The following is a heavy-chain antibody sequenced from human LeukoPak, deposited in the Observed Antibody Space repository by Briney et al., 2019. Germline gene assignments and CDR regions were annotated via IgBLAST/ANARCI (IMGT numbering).Heavy chain of an antibody. CDR1: GYIFTGYL. V-gene: IGHV1-2*02. CDR3: ARVYSSDGAFDI. Sequence: GASVKVSCKASGYIFTGYLIHWVRQAPGQGLEWMGWMNPNSGDTNYVQKFEARVTMTRDTSISTAYMELSSLRSDDTAVYYCARVYSSDGAFDIWGQGTMVTVSS. J-gene: IGHJ3*02. D-gene: IGHD2-15*01. CDR2: MNPNSGDT.